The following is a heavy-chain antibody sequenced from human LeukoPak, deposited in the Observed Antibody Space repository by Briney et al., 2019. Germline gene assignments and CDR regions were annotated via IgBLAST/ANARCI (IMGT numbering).Heavy chain of an antibody. D-gene: IGHD5-12*01. CDR2: INPSGGST. CDR1: GYTFTSYY. Sequence: ASVKASCKASGYTFTSYYMHSVRQAPGQGLEWMGIINPSGGSTSYTQKFQGRVTMTRDTSTSTVYMELSSLTSEDTAVYYCARVLRGYSGYDWGQGTLVTVSS. CDR3: ARVLRGYSGYD. V-gene: IGHV1-46*01. J-gene: IGHJ4*02.